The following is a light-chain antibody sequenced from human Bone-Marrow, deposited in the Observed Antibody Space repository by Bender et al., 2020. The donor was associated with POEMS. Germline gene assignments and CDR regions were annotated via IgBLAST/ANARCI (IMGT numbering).Light chain of an antibody. V-gene: IGLV2-14*02. CDR2: EAT. Sequence: QSALTQPASVSGSPGQSITISCTGTSGDVGSYNLVSWYQQHPGKVPKVVIYEATKRPSGVSNRFSGSKSGNTASLTIFGLQAEDEADYYCSSYAGSNKGVFGGGTKLTVL. J-gene: IGLJ2*01. CDR1: SGDVGSYNL. CDR3: SSYAGSNKGV.